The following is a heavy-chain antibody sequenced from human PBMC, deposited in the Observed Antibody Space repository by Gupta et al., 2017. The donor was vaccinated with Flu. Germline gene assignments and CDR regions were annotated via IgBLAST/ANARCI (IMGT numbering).Heavy chain of an antibody. Sequence: VQLLESGGGLVQPGGSLRLSCAASGFNFRTYAMSWVRQAPGTGLEWVAAINGDGDSTYYADSVKGRFTISRDKSKSTLYLQMNSLRAEDTAVYYCVKDLDISGWYRGSDYWGQGSLVTVSS. CDR2: INGDGDST. J-gene: IGHJ4*02. CDR3: VKDLDISGWYRGSDY. V-gene: IGHV3-23*01. CDR1: GFNFRTYA. D-gene: IGHD6-19*01.